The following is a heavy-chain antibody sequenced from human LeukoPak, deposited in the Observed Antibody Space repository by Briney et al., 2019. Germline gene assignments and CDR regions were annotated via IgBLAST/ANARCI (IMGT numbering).Heavy chain of an antibody. CDR2: ISYDGSNK. J-gene: IGHJ4*02. Sequence: HAGGSLRLSCAASGFTFSSYAMHWVRQAPGKGLEWVAVISYDGSNKYYADSVKGRFTISRDNAKNSLYLQMSSLRAEDTAVYYCARDTYHPHSDGYWYSRPNFDYWGQGTLVTVSS. V-gene: IGHV3-30-3*01. D-gene: IGHD3-22*01. CDR3: ARDTYHPHSDGYWYSRPNFDY. CDR1: GFTFSSYA.